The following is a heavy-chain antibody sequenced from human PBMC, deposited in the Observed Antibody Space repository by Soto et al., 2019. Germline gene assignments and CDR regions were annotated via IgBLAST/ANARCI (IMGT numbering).Heavy chain of an antibody. CDR2: IWYDGSNK. CDR1: GFTFSSYG. Sequence: GGSLRLSCAASGFTFSSYGMHWVRQAPGKGLEWVAVIWYDGSNKYYADSVKGRFTISRDNSKNSLYLQMNSLRAEDTALYYCARPEADYRGYDYSFDYWGQGTLVTVSS. D-gene: IGHD5-12*01. V-gene: IGHV3-33*01. CDR3: ARPEADYRGYDYSFDY. J-gene: IGHJ4*02.